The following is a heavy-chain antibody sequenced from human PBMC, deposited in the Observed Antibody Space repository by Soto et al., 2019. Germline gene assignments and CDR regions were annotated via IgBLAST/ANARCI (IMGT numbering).Heavy chain of an antibody. CDR1: GFIVSSNY. Sequence: LRLSCAASGFIVSSNYMSWVRQAPGKGLEWVSVIYSGGSTYYADSVKGRFTISRDDSKNTLYLQMNSLRAEDTAIYYCARDDYGMDVWGQGTKVTVSS. J-gene: IGHJ6*02. CDR2: IYSGGST. V-gene: IGHV3-53*01. CDR3: ARDDYGMDV.